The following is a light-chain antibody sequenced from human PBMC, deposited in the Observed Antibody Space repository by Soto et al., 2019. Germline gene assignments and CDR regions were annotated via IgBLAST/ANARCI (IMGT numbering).Light chain of an antibody. CDR3: QQRSSWPIT. Sequence: EIVLTQSPGTLSLSPGKRATLSGRASQSISSSYLAWYQPRPGQAPRLLIYDASRRATGIPARFSGSGSGADFNLTISTLEPEDFAVYYCQQRSSWPITFGQGTRRENK. J-gene: IGKJ5*01. V-gene: IGKV3D-20*02. CDR1: QSISSSY. CDR2: DAS.